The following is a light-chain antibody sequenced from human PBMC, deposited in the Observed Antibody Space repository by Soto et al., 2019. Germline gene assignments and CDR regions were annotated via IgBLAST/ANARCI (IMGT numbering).Light chain of an antibody. V-gene: IGLV1-47*02. CDR2: SII. CDR1: SSNIGSNY. J-gene: IGLJ1*01. Sequence: QSVLAQPPSASGTPGQRVTISCSGSSSNIGSNYVYWYQQLPGTAPKLLIYSIIQRPSGVPDRFSGSKSGTSASLAISGLRSEDEADYYCAACDDSLSGYVFGTGTKLTVL. CDR3: AACDDSLSGYV.